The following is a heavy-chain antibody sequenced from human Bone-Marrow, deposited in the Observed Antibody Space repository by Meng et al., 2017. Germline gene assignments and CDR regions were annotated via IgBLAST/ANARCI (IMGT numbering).Heavy chain of an antibody. CDR1: GFTFSDYS. V-gene: IGHV3-11*04. CDR3: AGDFDY. J-gene: IGHJ4*02. CDR2: ISSSGNTI. Sequence: QGQAVESGGGLVKSGGSLRISFGASGFTFSDYSMSWIRQAPGKGLEWISYISSSGNTIYYADSVKGRFTISRDNAKNSLYLQMNGLRAEDTAVYYCAGDFDYWGQGTLVTVSS.